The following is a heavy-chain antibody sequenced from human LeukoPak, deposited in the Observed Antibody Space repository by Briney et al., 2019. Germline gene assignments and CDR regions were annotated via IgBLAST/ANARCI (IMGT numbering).Heavy chain of an antibody. J-gene: IGHJ4*02. Sequence: SGGSLRLSCTALGFTFRNYAISWVRQAPGKGLEWVSAISGSGGSTYYIASVKGRFTISRDNSRNTAFLQMNSLRAEDTAVYSCAKDTSSSGSYFDYWGQGILVTVSS. CDR3: AKDTSSSGSYFDY. V-gene: IGHV3-23*01. CDR2: ISGSGGST. D-gene: IGHD3-10*01. CDR1: GFTFRNYA.